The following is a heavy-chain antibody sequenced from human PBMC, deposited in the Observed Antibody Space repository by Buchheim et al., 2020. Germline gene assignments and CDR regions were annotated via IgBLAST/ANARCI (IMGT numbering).Heavy chain of an antibody. V-gene: IGHV3-33*01. Sequence: QVQLVESGGGVVQPGRSLRLSCAASGFTFSSYGMHWVRQAPGKGLEWVAVIWYDGSNKYYADSVKGRFTISRDNSKNTLYLQMNSLRAEDTAVYYCARDCRQGYDFWSSLWAYYYYGMDVWGQETT. D-gene: IGHD3-3*01. J-gene: IGHJ6*02. CDR2: IWYDGSNK. CDR3: ARDCRQGYDFWSSLWAYYYYGMDV. CDR1: GFTFSSYG.